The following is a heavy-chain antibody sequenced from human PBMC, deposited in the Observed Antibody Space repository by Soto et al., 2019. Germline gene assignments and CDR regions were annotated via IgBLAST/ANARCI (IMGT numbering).Heavy chain of an antibody. CDR3: ARHQTQFYLGSYYSL. J-gene: IGHJ4*02. D-gene: IGHD3-10*01. CDR1: GYSFTSYW. CDR2: IYPGDSDT. V-gene: IGHV5-51*01. Sequence: GESLKISCKGSGYSFTSYWIGWVRQMPGKGLEWMGIIYPGDSDTRYSPSFQGQVTISADKSISTAYLQWSSLKASDTAMYYCARHQTQFYLGSYYSLWGQGTLVTVSS.